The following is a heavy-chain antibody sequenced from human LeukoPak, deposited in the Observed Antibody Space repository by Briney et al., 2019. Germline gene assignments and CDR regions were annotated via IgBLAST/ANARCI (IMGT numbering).Heavy chain of an antibody. CDR3: ARGGGLDV. CDR2: ISYDGSNK. D-gene: IGHD3-16*01. J-gene: IGHJ6*02. CDR1: GFTFSSYA. V-gene: IGHV3-30-3*01. Sequence: GGSLRLSCAASGFTFSSYAMHWVRQAPGKGLEWVAVISYDGSNKYYADSVKGRFTISRDNSKNTLYLQTNSLRAEDTAVYFCARGGGLDVWGQGATVTVSS.